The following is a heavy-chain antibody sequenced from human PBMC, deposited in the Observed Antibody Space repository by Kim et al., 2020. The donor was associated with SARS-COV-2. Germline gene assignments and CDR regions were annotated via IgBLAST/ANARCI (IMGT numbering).Heavy chain of an antibody. V-gene: IGHV5-51*01. CDR2: IYPGDSDT. CDR1: GYSFTSYW. Sequence: GESLKISCKGSGYSFTSYWIGWVRQMPGKGLEWMGIIYPGDSDTRYSPSFQGQVTISADKSISTAYLQWSSLKASDTAMYYCARHRYQGIAAAGEPVRLLDIWGQGTMVTVSS. D-gene: IGHD6-13*01. CDR3: ARHRYQGIAAAGEPVRLLDI. J-gene: IGHJ3*02.